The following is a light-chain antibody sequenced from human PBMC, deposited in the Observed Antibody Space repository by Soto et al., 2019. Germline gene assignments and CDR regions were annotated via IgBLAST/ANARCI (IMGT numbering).Light chain of an antibody. Sequence: EIVLTQSPATLSVSPGERATLSCRASQSVSSYLAWYQQKPGQAPRLLIYDASNRATGIPARFSGSGSGTEFTLTISSLEPEDFAVYYCQQCNNWPRTFGQGTKVDIK. CDR1: QSVSSY. J-gene: IGKJ1*01. V-gene: IGKV3-11*01. CDR3: QQCNNWPRT. CDR2: DAS.